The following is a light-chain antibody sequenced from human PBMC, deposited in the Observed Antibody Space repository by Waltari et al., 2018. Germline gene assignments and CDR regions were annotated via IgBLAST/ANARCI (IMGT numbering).Light chain of an antibody. CDR3: QQYESSSPYT. CDR1: QNVGPW. CDR2: RAS. V-gene: IGKV1-5*03. Sequence: DIQMTQSPSTVSASVGDRVTITCRTSQNVGPWLAWYQQKPGRAPNRLIYRASSLQSGVPSRFSGGGSGTEFTLTITSLQPDDIATYYCQQYESSSPYTFGPGTKLEIK. J-gene: IGKJ2*01.